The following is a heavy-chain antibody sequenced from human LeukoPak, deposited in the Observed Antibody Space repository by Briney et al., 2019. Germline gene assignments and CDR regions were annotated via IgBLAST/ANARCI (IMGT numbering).Heavy chain of an antibody. CDR2: ISSSSSTI. V-gene: IGHV3-48*04. CDR3: ARDDYDNSGSY. J-gene: IGHJ4*02. CDR1: GFTFSSYS. D-gene: IGHD3-22*01. Sequence: GGSLRLSCAASGFTFSSYSMNWVRQAPGKGWEWVSYISSSSSTIYYADSVKGRFTVSRDNAKNTLYLQMNSLRVEDTAVYYCARDDYDNSGSYWGQGTLVTVSS.